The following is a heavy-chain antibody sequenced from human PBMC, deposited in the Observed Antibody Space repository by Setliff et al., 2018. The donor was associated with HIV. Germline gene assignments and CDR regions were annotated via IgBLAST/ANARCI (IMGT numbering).Heavy chain of an antibody. CDR3: ARGLPSV. Sequence: PSETLSLTCTVSGGSISSGSYYWSWIRQPAGKGLEWIGRIYTSGSTNYNPSLKSRVTISVDTSKNQFSLKLSSVTAADTAVYYCARGLPSVWGQGTQVTVSS. J-gene: IGHJ4*02. V-gene: IGHV4-61*02. CDR2: IYTSGST. CDR1: GGSISSGSYY.